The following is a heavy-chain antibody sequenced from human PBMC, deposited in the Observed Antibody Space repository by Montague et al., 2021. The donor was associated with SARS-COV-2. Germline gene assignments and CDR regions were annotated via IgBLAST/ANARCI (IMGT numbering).Heavy chain of an antibody. D-gene: IGHD4-17*01. Sequence: SETLSLTCAVYGGSFSGYYWNWIRQPPGKGLEWIGEINHSGSTNYNPSLKSRVTISVDTSKNQFSLKLSSVTAADTAVYYCARGSTVTHYWGQGTLVTVSS. CDR2: INHSGST. CDR1: GGSFSGYY. J-gene: IGHJ4*02. V-gene: IGHV4-34*01. CDR3: ARGSTVTHY.